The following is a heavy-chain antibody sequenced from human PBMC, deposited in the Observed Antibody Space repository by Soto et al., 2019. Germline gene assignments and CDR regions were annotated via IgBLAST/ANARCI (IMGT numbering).Heavy chain of an antibody. CDR3: ARGSYGDPSYYYYYSVDG. V-gene: IGHV3-13*01. D-gene: IGHD4-17*01. CDR1: GFTFSSYD. J-gene: IGHJ6*03. CDR2: IGTAGDT. Sequence: PGGSLRLSCAASGFTFSSYDMHWVRQATGKGLEWVSAIGTAGDTYYPGSVKGRFTISRENAKNSLYLQMNSLRAGDTAVYYCARGSYGDPSYYYYYSVDGWGKRTTVT.